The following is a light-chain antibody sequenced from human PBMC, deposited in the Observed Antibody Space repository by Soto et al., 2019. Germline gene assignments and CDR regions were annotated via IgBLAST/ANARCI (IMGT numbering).Light chain of an antibody. J-gene: IGLJ3*02. CDR2: EVS. CDR1: SSDVGGYNS. CDR3: SSFTRSNTWV. Sequence: QSALTQPASVSGSPGQSITISCTGTSSDVGGYNSVCWHQQHPGNAPKLMIYEVSNRPSGVSDRFSASKSGNTASLTISGLLADDEADYYCSSFTRSNTWVFGGGTKLTVL. V-gene: IGLV2-14*01.